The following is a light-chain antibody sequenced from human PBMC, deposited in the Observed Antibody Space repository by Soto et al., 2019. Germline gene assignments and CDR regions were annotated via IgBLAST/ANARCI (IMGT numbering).Light chain of an antibody. CDR3: SSYPSSSSWV. CDR2: DVS. Sequence: QSALTQPASVSGSPGQSITISCTGTSSDVGGYNYVSWYQQHPGKAPKLMIYDVSNRPSGVSNRFSGSKSGNTASLTISGLQAEDEADYYCSSYPSSSSWVFGTGTKLTVL. J-gene: IGLJ1*01. V-gene: IGLV2-14*01. CDR1: SSDVGGYNY.